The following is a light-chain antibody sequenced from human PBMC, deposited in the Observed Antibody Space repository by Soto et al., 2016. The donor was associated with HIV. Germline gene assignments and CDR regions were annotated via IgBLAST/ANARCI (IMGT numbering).Light chain of an antibody. CDR1: KLGDKY. J-gene: IGLJ2*01. CDR2: QGS. CDR3: QAWDSGTAV. V-gene: IGLV3-1*01. Sequence: SYELTQPPSVSVSPGQTASITCSGNKLGDKYACWYQQKPGQSPVLVIYQGSKRPSGIPERFSGSNSGNTATLTISGTQAMDEADYYCQAWDSGTAVFGGGTKLTVL.